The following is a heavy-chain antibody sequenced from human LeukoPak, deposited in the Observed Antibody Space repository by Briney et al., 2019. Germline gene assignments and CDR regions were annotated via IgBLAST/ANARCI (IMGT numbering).Heavy chain of an antibody. D-gene: IGHD1-26*01. CDR2: ISASGTIT. CDR3: ARDLIEEPHYDY. Sequence: GGSLRLSCAASGFTFSSYEMNWVRQAPGKGLEWISYISASGTITHYADSVKGRFTISRDNAKNSLYLQMNSLRAEDTAVYYCARDLIEEPHYDYWGQGTQVTVSS. V-gene: IGHV3-48*03. J-gene: IGHJ4*02. CDR1: GFTFSSYE.